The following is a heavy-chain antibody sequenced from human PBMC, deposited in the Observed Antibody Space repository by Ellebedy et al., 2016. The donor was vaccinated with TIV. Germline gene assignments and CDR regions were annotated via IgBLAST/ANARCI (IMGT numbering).Heavy chain of an antibody. J-gene: IGHJ6*02. V-gene: IGHV3-33*01. D-gene: IGHD6-6*01. Sequence: PGGSLRLSCAVSGFTFRSYGMHWVRQAPGKGLEWVAVIWYDGSNKYYGDSVKGRFTISRDNSKNTLSLQMNSLRAEDTAVYYCARRIAARPDYYYAMDVWGQGTTVTVAS. CDR3: ARRIAARPDYYYAMDV. CDR2: IWYDGSNK. CDR1: GFTFRSYG.